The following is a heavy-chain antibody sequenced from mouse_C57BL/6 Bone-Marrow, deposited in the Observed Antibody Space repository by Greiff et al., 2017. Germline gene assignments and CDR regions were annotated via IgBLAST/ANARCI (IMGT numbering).Heavy chain of an antibody. CDR3: ARSPLVGGCAY. CDR2: IYPGDGDT. V-gene: IGHV1-82*01. J-gene: IGHJ3*01. Sequence: QVQLQQSGPELVKPGASVKISCKASGYAFSSSWMNWVKQRPGKGLEWIGRIYPGDGDTNYNGKFKGKATLTADKSSSTAYMQLSSLTSEDSAVYFCARSPLVGGCAYWGQGTLVTVSA. CDR1: GYAFSSSW. D-gene: IGHD1-1*01.